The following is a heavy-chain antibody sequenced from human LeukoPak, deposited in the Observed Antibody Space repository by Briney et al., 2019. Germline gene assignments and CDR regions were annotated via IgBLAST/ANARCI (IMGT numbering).Heavy chain of an antibody. CDR3: ARGLASCGGDCPSYFDY. Sequence: SQTLSLTCAISGDSVSSNSAAWNWIRQSPSRGLEWLGRTYYRSKWYNDYAVSVKSRITINPDTSKNQFSLQLNSVTPEDTAVYYCARGLASCGGDCPSYFDYWGQGTLVTVSS. V-gene: IGHV6-1*01. CDR2: TYYRSKWYN. CDR1: GDSVSSNSAA. D-gene: IGHD2-21*02. J-gene: IGHJ4*02.